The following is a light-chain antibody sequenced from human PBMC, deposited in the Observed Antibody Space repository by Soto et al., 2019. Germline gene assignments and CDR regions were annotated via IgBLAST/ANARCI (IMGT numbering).Light chain of an antibody. J-gene: IGKJ4*01. CDR2: DAS. V-gene: IGKV3-11*01. Sequence: EIVLTQSPATLSLSPGERATLSCRASQSVSSHLTWYQQKPGQAPRLLIYDASNRATGIPARFSGRGSGTDFALTISSLEPEDFAVYYCQQRSDWPLTFCEGTKVEIK. CDR1: QSVSSH. CDR3: QQRSDWPLT.